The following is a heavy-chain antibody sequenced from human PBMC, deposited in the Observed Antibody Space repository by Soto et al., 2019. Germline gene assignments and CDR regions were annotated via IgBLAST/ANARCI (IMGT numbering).Heavy chain of an antibody. V-gene: IGHV3-30*18. Sequence: QVQLVESGGGVVQPGRSLRLSCAASGFTFSSYGMHWVRQAPGKGLEWVAVISYDGSNKYYADSVKGRFTISRDNSKNTLYLQMNSLRAEDTAVYYCAKGPDSYGTYWGQGTLVTVSS. CDR1: GFTFSSYG. J-gene: IGHJ4*02. D-gene: IGHD5-18*01. CDR3: AKGPDSYGTY. CDR2: ISYDGSNK.